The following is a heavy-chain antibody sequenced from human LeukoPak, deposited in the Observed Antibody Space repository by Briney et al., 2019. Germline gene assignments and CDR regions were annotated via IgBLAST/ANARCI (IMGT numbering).Heavy chain of an antibody. CDR1: GGSFSSYY. J-gene: IGHJ3*02. CDR3: VRDWEGFNFDI. D-gene: IGHD1-26*01. V-gene: IGHV4-59*01. Sequence: SETLYLTCTVSGGSFSSYYWSWIRQPPGEGLEWIAYIHNSGSTNYNPSLKSRATIAVDTSKNQFSLKLSSVTAADTAMYYCVRDWEGFNFDIWGQGTVVTVSS. CDR2: IHNSGST.